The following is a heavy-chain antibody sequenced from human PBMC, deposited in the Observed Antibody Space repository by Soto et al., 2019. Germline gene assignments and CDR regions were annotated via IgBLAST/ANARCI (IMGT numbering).Heavy chain of an antibody. D-gene: IGHD3-10*01. J-gene: IGHJ4*02. CDR2: IKGDGSEK. Sequence: EVQLVESGGGLVQPGGSLKLSCAASGFTFSSFWMNWVRQAPGKGLEWVANIKGDGSEKYYVDSVKGRFTISRDNVKNSLYLEMNSLRAEDTAVYYCAAGFPPDYWGQGTLVTVSS. V-gene: IGHV3-7*01. CDR1: GFTFSSFW. CDR3: AAGFPPDY.